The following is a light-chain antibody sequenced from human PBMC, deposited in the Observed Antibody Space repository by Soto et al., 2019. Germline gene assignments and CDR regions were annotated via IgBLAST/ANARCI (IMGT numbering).Light chain of an antibody. J-gene: IGKJ4*01. CDR2: AAS. Sequence: DLQMTQSPSSLSASVGDRVTITCRASQSISSYLHWYQQKPGKAPKLLIYAASSLQSGVPSRFSGSGSGTDFTLTISSPQPEDFATYYCQRSFSTPLTFGGGTKVEIK. V-gene: IGKV1-39*01. CDR1: QSISSY. CDR3: QRSFSTPLT.